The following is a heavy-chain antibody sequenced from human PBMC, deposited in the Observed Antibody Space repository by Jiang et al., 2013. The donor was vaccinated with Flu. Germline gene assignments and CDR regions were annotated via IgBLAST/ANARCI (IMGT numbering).Heavy chain of an antibody. CDR3: ARDKRLRFLEGSGYYYGMDV. CDR2: ISAYNGNT. V-gene: IGHV1-18*01. D-gene: IGHD3-3*01. CDR1: GYTFTSYG. Sequence: EVKKPGASVKVSCKASGYTFTSYGISWVRQAPGQGLEWMGWISAYNGNTNYAQKLQGRVTMTTDTSTSTAYMELRSLRSDDTAVYYCARDKRLRFLEGSGYYYGMDVWGQGTTVTVSS. J-gene: IGHJ6*02.